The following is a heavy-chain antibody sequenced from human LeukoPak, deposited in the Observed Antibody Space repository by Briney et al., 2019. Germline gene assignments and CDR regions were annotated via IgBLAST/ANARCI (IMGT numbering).Heavy chain of an antibody. D-gene: IGHD6-19*01. Sequence: PGGSLRLSCAASGFTFSDCYMSWIRQAPGKGLEWVSYISSSGSTIYYADSVKGRFTISRGNAKNSLYLQMNSLRAEDTAVYYCARDLYSSGWYGNWFDPWGQGTLVTVSS. V-gene: IGHV3-11*04. CDR1: GFTFSDCY. J-gene: IGHJ5*02. CDR3: ARDLYSSGWYGNWFDP. CDR2: ISSSGSTI.